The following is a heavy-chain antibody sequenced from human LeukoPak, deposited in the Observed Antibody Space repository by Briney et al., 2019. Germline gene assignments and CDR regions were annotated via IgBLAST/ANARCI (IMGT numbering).Heavy chain of an antibody. Sequence: PSETLSLTCTVSGGSISSYYWSWIRQPPGKELEWIGYIYYSGSANYNPSLKSRVTISVDTSKNQFSLKLSSVTAADTALYYCARGYDSTGYVLTDIWGQGTTVTVSS. D-gene: IGHD3-22*01. V-gene: IGHV4-59*08. CDR2: IYYSGSA. CDR3: ARGYDSTGYVLTDI. CDR1: GGSISSYY. J-gene: IGHJ3*02.